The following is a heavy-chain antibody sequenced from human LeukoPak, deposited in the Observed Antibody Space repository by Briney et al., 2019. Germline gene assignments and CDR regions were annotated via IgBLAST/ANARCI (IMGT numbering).Heavy chain of an antibody. J-gene: IGHJ3*02. CDR3: ARDYWGGYDLPGTFDI. D-gene: IGHD5-12*01. Sequence: SQTLSLTCTVSGGSISSGDYYWSWIRQPPGKGLEWIGYIYYSGSTYYNPSLKSRVTISVDTSKNQFSLKLSSVTAADTAVYYCARDYWGGYDLPGTFDIWGQGTMVTVSS. CDR2: IYYSGST. V-gene: IGHV4-30-4*01. CDR1: GGSISSGDYY.